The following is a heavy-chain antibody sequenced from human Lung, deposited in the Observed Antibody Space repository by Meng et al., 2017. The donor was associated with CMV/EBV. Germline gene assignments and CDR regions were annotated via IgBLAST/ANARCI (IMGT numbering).Heavy chain of an antibody. J-gene: IGHJ6*02. CDR1: GFTFSNAW. CDR3: TTSIRITMVRGVIFRDV. V-gene: IGHV3-15*01. CDR2: IKRKNDGGTT. D-gene: IGHD3-10*01. Sequence: SCSASGFTFSNAWMSWVRQAPGKGLEWVGRIKRKNDGGTTDYAAPVKGRFTISRDDSKNTLYLQMNSLKTEDTAVYYCTTSIRITMVRGVIFRDVXDQGXTVTVSS.